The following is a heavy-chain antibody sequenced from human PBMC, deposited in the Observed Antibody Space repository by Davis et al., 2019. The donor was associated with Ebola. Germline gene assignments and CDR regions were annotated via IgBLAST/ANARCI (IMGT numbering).Heavy chain of an antibody. CDR2: ISESGERA. V-gene: IGHV3-23*01. Sequence: GESLKISCAASGFTFSSYSMNWVRQAPGKGLEWVSAISESGERAYYADSVKGRFTISRDKSKNTLYLQMDSLRAEDTAIYYCAKASGGSWYSALDVWGQGTMVTVSS. CDR1: GFTFSSYS. J-gene: IGHJ6*02. D-gene: IGHD2-15*01. CDR3: AKASGGSWYSALDV.